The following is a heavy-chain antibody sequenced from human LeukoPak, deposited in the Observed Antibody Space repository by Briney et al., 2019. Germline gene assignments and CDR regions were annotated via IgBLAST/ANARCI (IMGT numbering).Heavy chain of an antibody. CDR1: GFTFSSYA. CDR2: INLDGSEK. CDR3: ARHYYMDV. J-gene: IGHJ6*03. V-gene: IGHV3-7*01. Sequence: GRSLRLSCAASGFTFSSYAMHWVRQAPGKGLEWVANINLDGSEKYYVDSVKGRFTISRDNAKNSLYLQINSLRADDTAVYYCARHYYMDVWGKGTTVTVSS.